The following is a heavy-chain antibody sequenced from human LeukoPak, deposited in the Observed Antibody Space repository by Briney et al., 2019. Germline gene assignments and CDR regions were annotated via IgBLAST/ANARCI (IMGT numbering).Heavy chain of an antibody. CDR2: ISSSSSSTI. J-gene: IGHJ3*02. CDR3: ARAPPTQDI. D-gene: IGHD1-14*01. CDR1: GFSFRSHG. V-gene: IGHV3-48*01. Sequence: GGSLRLSCAASGFSFRSHGMHWVRQAPGKGLEWVSYISSSSSSTIYYADSVKGRFTISRDNAKNSLYLQMNSLRAEDTAVYYCARAPPTQDIWGQGTMVTVSS.